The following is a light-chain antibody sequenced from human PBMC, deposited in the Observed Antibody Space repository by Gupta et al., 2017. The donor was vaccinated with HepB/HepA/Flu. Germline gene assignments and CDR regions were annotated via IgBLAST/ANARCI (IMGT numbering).Light chain of an antibody. CDR3: NSRDSSGNHWV. V-gene: IGLV3-19*01. CDR2: DKN. J-gene: IGLJ3*02. CDR1: SLRSYY. Sequence: SSELTQYPAVSVALLHTVRGTCQGDSLRSYYASRYQHKPGQAPVLLIYDKNNRPSGIPDRFSGSSSGNTASLTIAGAQAEDEADYYCNSRDSSGNHWVFGGGTTLTVL.